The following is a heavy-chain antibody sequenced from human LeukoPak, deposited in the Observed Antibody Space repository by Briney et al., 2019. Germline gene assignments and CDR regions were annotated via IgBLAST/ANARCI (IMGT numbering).Heavy chain of an antibody. CDR1: GYTFTGYY. V-gene: IGHV1-2*02. J-gene: IGHJ4*02. CDR2: INPNSGGT. Sequence: GASVKVSCKASGYTFTGYYMHWVRQAPGQGLEWMGWINPNSGGTNYAQKFQGRVTMTRDTSISTAYMELSRLRSDDTAVYYCARSTYYDILTGYQYYFDYWGLGTLVTVSS. CDR3: ARSTYYDILTGYQYYFDY. D-gene: IGHD3-9*01.